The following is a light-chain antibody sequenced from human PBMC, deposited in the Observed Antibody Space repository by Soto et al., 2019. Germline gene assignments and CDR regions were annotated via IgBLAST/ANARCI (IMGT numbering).Light chain of an antibody. CDR3: LQHYNYPLT. CDR1: QGIRND. Sequence: DIQMTQSPSSLSASVGDRVTITCRASQGIRNDLGWFQQKPGKAPKRLIYAASSLRSGVPSRFSGSGSGTXXXXXIXXXXPXXFXTXYXLQHYNYPLTFGGGTKVEIK. V-gene: IGKV1-17*01. J-gene: IGKJ4*01. CDR2: AAS.